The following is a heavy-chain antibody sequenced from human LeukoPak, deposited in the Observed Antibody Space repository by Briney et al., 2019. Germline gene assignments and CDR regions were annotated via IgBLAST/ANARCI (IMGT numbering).Heavy chain of an antibody. Sequence: GESLKISCKGSGYSFTSYWIGWVRQMPGKGLEWMGIIYPGDSDTRYSLSFQGQVTISADKSISTAYLQWSSLKASDTAMYYCARPTDYGDYQGAFDIWGQGTMVTVSS. J-gene: IGHJ3*02. D-gene: IGHD4-17*01. CDR3: ARPTDYGDYQGAFDI. V-gene: IGHV5-51*01. CDR1: GYSFTSYW. CDR2: IYPGDSDT.